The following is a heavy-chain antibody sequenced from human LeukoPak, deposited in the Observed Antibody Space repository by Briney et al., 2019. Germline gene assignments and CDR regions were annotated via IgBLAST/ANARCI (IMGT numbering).Heavy chain of an antibody. V-gene: IGHV7-4-1*02. CDR2: INTNTGNP. CDR1: GYTFTSYA. Sequence: GASVEVSCKASGYTFTSYAMNWVRQAPGQGLEWMGWINTNTGNPTYAQGFTGRFVFSLDTSVSTAYLQISSLKAEDTAVYYCARGTRGWDPSSSWSDYWGQGTLVTVSS. J-gene: IGHJ4*02. D-gene: IGHD6-13*01. CDR3: ARGTRGWDPSSSWSDY.